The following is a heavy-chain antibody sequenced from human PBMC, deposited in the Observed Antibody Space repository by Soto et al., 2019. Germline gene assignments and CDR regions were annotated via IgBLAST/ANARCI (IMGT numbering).Heavy chain of an antibody. CDR1: GSTFTNYG. J-gene: IGHJ4*02. CDR2: ISGYNGNT. Sequence: QVQLVQSGTEVKKPGASVTVSCKTYGSTFTNYGISWVRQAPGQGPEWMGWISGYNGNTDYAQTLQGRVTMTTDTSTSTAYMELRSLRSDDTAVYYCARVRYCSGGSCHSNPLDYWGQGTLVTVSS. D-gene: IGHD2-15*01. CDR3: ARVRYCSGGSCHSNPLDY. V-gene: IGHV1-18*01.